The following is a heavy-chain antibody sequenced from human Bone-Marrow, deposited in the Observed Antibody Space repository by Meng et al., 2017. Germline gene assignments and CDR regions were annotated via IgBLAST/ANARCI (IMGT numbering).Heavy chain of an antibody. D-gene: IGHD3-10*01. CDR3: ARDNYYGSGDNWFDP. V-gene: IGHV4-59*01. CDR1: GGSTSGYY. CDR2: IFYSGDT. Sequence: SETLSLTCTVSGGSTSGYYWSWLRQPPGKGLEWIGYIFYSGDTKYNPPLKSRVTMSVDTSKNQFSLTMSSVTAADTAVYYCARDNYYGSGDNWFDPWGQGTLVTVSS. J-gene: IGHJ5*02.